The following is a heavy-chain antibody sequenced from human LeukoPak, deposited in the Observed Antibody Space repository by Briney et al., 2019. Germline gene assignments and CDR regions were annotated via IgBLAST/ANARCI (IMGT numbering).Heavy chain of an antibody. CDR1: GGSISSSSYY. Sequence: SETLSLTCTVSGGSISSSSYYWDWIRQPPGKGLEWIGSIYYSGSTNYNPSLKSRVTISVDTSKNQFSLKLSSVTAADTAVYYCASSQVRGSSGYYYPANDASDIWGQGTMVTVSS. J-gene: IGHJ3*02. CDR2: IYYSGST. D-gene: IGHD3-22*01. V-gene: IGHV4-39*07. CDR3: ASSQVRGSSGYYYPANDASDI.